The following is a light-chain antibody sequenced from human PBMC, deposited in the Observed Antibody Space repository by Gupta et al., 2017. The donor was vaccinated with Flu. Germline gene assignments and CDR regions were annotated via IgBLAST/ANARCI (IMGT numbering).Light chain of an antibody. J-gene: IGKJ4*01. Sequence: LTQSPDTLSQSPGDRVTVSCRLSESVSSTYLAWYQQRRGQSPRLLIYRASRRAPDIPDRFSATASGTDFALTIGGLQPEDSATYFCQQYGSIPPTFGGGTKVEVK. CDR2: RAS. CDR3: QQYGSIPPT. CDR1: ESVSSTY. V-gene: IGKV3-20*01.